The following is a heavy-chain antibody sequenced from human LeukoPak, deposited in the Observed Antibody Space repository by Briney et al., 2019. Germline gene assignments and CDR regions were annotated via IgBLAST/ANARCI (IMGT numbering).Heavy chain of an antibody. V-gene: IGHV3-23*01. CDR1: QFTFRNYK. J-gene: IGHJ4*02. CDR3: AKWRIAVAGAEDY. CDR2: ISGSGGST. Sequence: PGGSLRLSCTTSQFTFRNYKVNWVRQAPGKGLEWVSAISGSGGSTYYADSVKGRFTISRDNSKNTLYLQMNSLRAEDTAVYYCAKWRIAVAGAEDYWGQGTLVTVSS. D-gene: IGHD6-19*01.